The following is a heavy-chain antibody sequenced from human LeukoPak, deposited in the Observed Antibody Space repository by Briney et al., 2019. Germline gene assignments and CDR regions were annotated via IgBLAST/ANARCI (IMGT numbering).Heavy chain of an antibody. CDR3: ARGLMTTVTTYFDY. CDR1: GGSISSGGYY. V-gene: IGHV4-31*03. D-gene: IGHD4-17*01. CDR2: IYYSGST. J-gene: IGHJ4*02. Sequence: PSETLSLTCTVSGGSISSGGYYWSWIRQHPGKGLEWIGYIYYSGSTYYNPSLKSRVTISVDMSKNQFSLKLSSVTAADTAVYYCARGLMTTVTTYFDYWGQGTLVTVSS.